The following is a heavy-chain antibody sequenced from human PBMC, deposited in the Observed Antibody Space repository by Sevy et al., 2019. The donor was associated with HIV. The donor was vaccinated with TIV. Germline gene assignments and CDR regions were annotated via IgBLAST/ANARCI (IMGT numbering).Heavy chain of an antibody. CDR1: GFSFRSYS. Sequence: GGSLRLSCAASGFSFRSYSMNWVRQAPGKGLEWVSYIHSSSSTTYYADSGKGRFIISRDIAKNSLDLQMNSLRDVDTAVYYSARVRDEWGPEGRDVWGQGTTVTVSS. CDR2: IHSSSSTT. D-gene: IGHD3-10*01. CDR3: ARVRDEWGPEGRDV. J-gene: IGHJ6*02. V-gene: IGHV3-48*02.